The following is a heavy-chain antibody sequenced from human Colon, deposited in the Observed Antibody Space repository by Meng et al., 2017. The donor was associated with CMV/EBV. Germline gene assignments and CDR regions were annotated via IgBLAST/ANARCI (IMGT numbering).Heavy chain of an antibody. CDR1: YG. CDR3: ARDRGIVVPHWDYYYYYGMDV. D-gene: IGHD3-22*01. Sequence: YGIGWVRQAPGQGLEWMGWISAYNGNTNYAQKLQGRVTVTTDTSTSTAYMELRSLRSDDTAVYYCARDRGIVVPHWDYYYYYGMDVWGQGTTVTVSS. V-gene: IGHV1-18*01. CDR2: ISAYNGNT. J-gene: IGHJ6*02.